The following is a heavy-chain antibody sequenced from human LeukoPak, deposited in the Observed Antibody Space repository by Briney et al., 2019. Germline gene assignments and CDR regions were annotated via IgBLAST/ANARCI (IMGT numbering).Heavy chain of an antibody. CDR3: AGRGKWFGEFNYYYGMDV. CDR2: IYYSGST. D-gene: IGHD3-10*01. J-gene: IGHJ6*02. Sequence: SETLSLTCTVSGGSISSYYWSWIRQPPGKGLEWIGYIYYSGSTNYNPSLKGRVTISVDTSKNQFSLKLSSVTAADTAVYYCAGRGKWFGEFNYYYGMDVWGQGTTVTVSS. CDR1: GGSISSYY. V-gene: IGHV4-59*01.